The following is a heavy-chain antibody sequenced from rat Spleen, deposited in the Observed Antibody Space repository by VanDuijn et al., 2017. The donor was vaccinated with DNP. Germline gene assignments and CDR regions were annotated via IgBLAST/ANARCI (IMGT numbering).Heavy chain of an antibody. CDR2: ISYNGGTP. CDR3: AGRPPPTRGPFDY. J-gene: IGHJ2*01. Sequence: EVQLVESGGGLVQPGRSLKVACVASGFIFSNYWMTWIRQAPGKGLEWVATISYNGGTPYYRDSVKGRFTISRDNVKSTLYLQMDSLRSEDTATYYCAGRPPPTRGPFDYWGQGVTVTVSS. V-gene: IGHV5-31*01. CDR1: GFIFSNYW. D-gene: IGHD1-4*01.